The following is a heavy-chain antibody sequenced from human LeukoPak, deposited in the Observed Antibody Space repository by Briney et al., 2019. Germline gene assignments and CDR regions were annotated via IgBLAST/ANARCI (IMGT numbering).Heavy chain of an antibody. CDR1: GFTFGDYA. D-gene: IGHD3-9*01. CDR3: AKDRDILTGRHFDY. CDR2: ISGSGGST. V-gene: IGHV3-23*01. J-gene: IGHJ4*02. Sequence: GGSLRLSCTSSGFTFGDYAMSWVRQAPGKGLEWVSAISGSGGSTYYADSVKGRFTISRDNSKNTLYLQMNSLRAEDTAVYYCAKDRDILTGRHFDYWGQGTLVTVSS.